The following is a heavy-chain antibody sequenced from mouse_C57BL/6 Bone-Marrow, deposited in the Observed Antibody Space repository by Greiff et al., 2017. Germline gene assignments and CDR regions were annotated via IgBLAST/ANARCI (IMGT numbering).Heavy chain of an antibody. CDR3: ARAIYYGSRTGYYAMDY. V-gene: IGHV5-4*01. D-gene: IGHD1-1*01. J-gene: IGHJ4*01. CDR1: GFTFSSYA. CDR2: ISDGGSYT. Sequence: EVHLVESGGGLVKPGGSLKLSCAASGFTFSSYAMSWVRQTPEKRLEWVATISDGGSYTYYPDNVKGRFTISRDNAKNNLYLQMSHLKSEDTAMYYCARAIYYGSRTGYYAMDYWGQGTSVTVSS.